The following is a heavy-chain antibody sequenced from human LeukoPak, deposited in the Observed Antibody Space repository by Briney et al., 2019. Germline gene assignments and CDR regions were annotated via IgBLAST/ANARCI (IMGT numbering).Heavy chain of an antibody. J-gene: IGHJ4*02. CDR2: IYSGGRT. CDR3: ARDMGGSGRLDY. V-gene: IGHV3-66*01. D-gene: IGHD3-10*01. Sequence: GGSLRLSCVASGFTVSSNYMSWVRQAPGKGLEWVSVIYSGGRTYYADSVKGRFTIPRDNSKNTLYLQMNNLTAEDTAVYYCARDMGGSGRLDYWGQGTLVTVSS. CDR1: GFTVSSNY.